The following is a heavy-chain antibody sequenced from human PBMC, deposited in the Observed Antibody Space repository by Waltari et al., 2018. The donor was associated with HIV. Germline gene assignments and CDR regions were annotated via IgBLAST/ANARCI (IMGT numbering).Heavy chain of an antibody. CDR2: ISGGSGST. J-gene: IGHJ3*02. CDR3: AKSGGWYYYERSGYAGI. D-gene: IGHD3-22*01. Sequence: EAPLLESGGGLVQPGGSLRLSCAAPGLTFSSYGMSWVRQAPGKGLEWVSGISGGSGSTDYADSVKGRFTISRDNSKNTLYLQMNSLRAEDTAVYYCAKSGGWYYYERSGYAGIWGQGTMVTVSS. CDR1: GLTFSSYG. V-gene: IGHV3-23*01.